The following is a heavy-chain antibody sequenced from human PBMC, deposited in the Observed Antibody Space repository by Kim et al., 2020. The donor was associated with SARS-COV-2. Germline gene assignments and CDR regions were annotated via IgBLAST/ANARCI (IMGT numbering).Heavy chain of an antibody. CDR2: IYPGDSDT. D-gene: IGHD1-26*01. V-gene: IGHV5-51*01. J-gene: IGHJ4*02. CDR1: GYSFSSYW. CDR3: ARATSGTLTPYHFDY. Sequence: GESLKISCKASGYSFSSYWIGWVRQMPGKGLEWMGVIYPGDSDTKYSPSFEGQVTISADWSITTAFLQWSSLKASDTAMYFCARATSGTLTPYHFDYWGQ.